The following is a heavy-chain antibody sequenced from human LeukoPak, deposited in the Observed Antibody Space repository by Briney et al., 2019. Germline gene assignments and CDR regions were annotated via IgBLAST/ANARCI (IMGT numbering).Heavy chain of an antibody. J-gene: IGHJ4*02. D-gene: IGHD3-10*01. Sequence: PSETLSLTCTVSGGSISSYYWSWIRQPPGKGLEWIGYIYYSGSTNYNPSLKSRVTISVDTSENQFSLKLSSVTAADTAVYYCARRASGSYYRAYFDYWGQGALVTVSS. CDR3: ARRASGSYYRAYFDY. CDR2: IYYSGST. CDR1: GGSISSYY. V-gene: IGHV4-59*08.